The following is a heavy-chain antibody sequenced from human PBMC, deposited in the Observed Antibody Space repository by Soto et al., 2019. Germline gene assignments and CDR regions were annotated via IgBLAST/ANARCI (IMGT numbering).Heavy chain of an antibody. CDR2: ISGSGDAT. CDR3: ATDLTPWTRYSLTD. V-gene: IGHV3-23*01. J-gene: IGHJ4*02. D-gene: IGHD2-15*01. Sequence: EVQLLESGGGLVQPGGSLRLSCVASGFTFNTFAMSWVRQAPGKGLEWVTAISGSGDATYYADSVKGRFSISRDNSKNTLYLQTNSLRVEDTAVYFCATDLTPWTRYSLTDWGQGTLVTVSS. CDR1: GFTFNTFA.